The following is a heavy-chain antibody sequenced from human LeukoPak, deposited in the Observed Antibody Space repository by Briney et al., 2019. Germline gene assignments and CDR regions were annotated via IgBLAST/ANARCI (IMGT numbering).Heavy chain of an antibody. J-gene: IGHJ4*02. CDR2: IFGDDSDT. V-gene: IGHV5-51*01. CDR3: ARRGRYSSGRGEFDY. Sequence: GESLKISCKGSGYNFTNYWIGWVRQMPGKGLECMGIIFGDDSDTRYSPSFQGQVTITAEKSISTAYLQWNSLKASDPAMYYCARRGRYSSGRGEFDYWGQGTLVTVSS. D-gene: IGHD6-19*01. CDR1: GYNFTNYW.